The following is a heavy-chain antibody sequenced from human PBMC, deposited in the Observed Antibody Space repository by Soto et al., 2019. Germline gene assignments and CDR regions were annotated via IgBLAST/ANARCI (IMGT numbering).Heavy chain of an antibody. Sequence: QVHLVESGGGVVQPGRSLRLSCAASGFTFSNYAMHWVRQAPGKGLEWMAITSDDESRRYYADSVRGRFTISRDNSKNTLYLEMNSLRDKDTALFYCARGSGSGSFLIDYWGQGILVTVSS. V-gene: IGHV3-30*04. CDR1: GFTFSNYA. CDR2: TSDDESRR. CDR3: ARGSGSGSFLIDY. J-gene: IGHJ4*02. D-gene: IGHD3-10*01.